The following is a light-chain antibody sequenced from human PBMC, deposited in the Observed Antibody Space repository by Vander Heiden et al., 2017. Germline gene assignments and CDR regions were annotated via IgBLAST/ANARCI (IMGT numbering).Light chain of an antibody. V-gene: IGKV4-1*01. CDR1: QSVLYRSKNKNY. CDR2: WAS. J-gene: IGKJ2*01. CDR3: QQYYSTPYT. Sequence: DIVMTQSPDSLAVSLGERATINCKSSQSVLYRSKNKNYLAWYQQKPGQPPKRLIYWASTRESGVPDRFSGSGSGTDFTLTISSLQAEDVAVYYCQQYYSTPYTFGQGTKLEI.